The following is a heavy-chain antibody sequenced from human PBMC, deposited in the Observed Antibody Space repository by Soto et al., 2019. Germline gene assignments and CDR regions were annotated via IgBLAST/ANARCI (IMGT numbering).Heavy chain of an antibody. CDR1: GYTFTDYL. CDR3: ARGESTDCSTGVCPFNYTYHLDG. V-gene: IGHV1-2*02. J-gene: IGHJ6*02. Sequence: QVQLVQSGAEVRKPGASVRVSCKASGYTFTDYLIYWVRQAPGQGLEWMGRINPQSDGTALAQSFQGRVTMAKDTSISTVYMEVTRLRSDDTAVYYCARGESTDCSTGVCPFNYTYHLDGWGQGTTVTVSS. D-gene: IGHD1-7*01. CDR2: INPQSDGT.